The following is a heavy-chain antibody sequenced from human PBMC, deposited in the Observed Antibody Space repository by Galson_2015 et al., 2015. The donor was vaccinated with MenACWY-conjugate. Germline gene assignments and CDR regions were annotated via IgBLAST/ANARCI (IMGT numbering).Heavy chain of an antibody. CDR1: GFTFRNCT. CDR2: ISESSSTI. J-gene: IGHJ1*01. V-gene: IGHV3-48*01. Sequence: SLRLSCAASGFTFRNCTMNWVRQAPGKGLEWVSYISESSSTIVYADSVKGRFTISRDNAKNSLYLQMNSLRAEETAVYYCASRESSSWYRQYFQHWGQGTLVTVSS. D-gene: IGHD6-13*01. CDR3: ASRESSSWYRQYFQH.